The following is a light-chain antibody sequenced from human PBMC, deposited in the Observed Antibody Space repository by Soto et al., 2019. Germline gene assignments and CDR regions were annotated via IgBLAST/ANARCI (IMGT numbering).Light chain of an antibody. Sequence: QLVLTQSPSASASLGASVKLTCTLSSGHSNYAIAWHQQQPEKGPRYLMKLNIDGSHTKGDGIPDRFSGSRSGAERYLTISNLQSEDEADYYCQTWGTGIRVFGGGTKLTVL. CDR2: LNIDGSH. V-gene: IGLV4-69*01. CDR1: SGHSNYA. J-gene: IGLJ2*01. CDR3: QTWGTGIRV.